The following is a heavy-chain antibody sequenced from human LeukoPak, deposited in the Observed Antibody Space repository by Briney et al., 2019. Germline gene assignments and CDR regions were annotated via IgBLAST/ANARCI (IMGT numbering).Heavy chain of an antibody. V-gene: IGHV3-7*01. D-gene: IGHD3-16*01. CDR3: TRGLGEHGGVSDR. CDR2: IKHDGSEQ. J-gene: IGHJ5*02. CDR1: GFIFTSNR. Sequence: GGSLRLSCAASGFIFTSNRMNWVRQAPGKGLEWVANIKHDGSEQIYVDSVKGRFTISRDNAKDSVYLQMNSLRAEDTAVYYCTRGLGEHGGVSDRWGQGTLVIVSS.